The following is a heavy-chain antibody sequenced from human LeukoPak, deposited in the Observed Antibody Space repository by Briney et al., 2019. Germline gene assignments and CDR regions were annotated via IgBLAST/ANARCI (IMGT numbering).Heavy chain of an antibody. CDR1: GFPFSTYA. V-gene: IGHV3-23*01. CDR2: ITGSGGFT. Sequence: GGSLRLSCAASGFPFSTYAMNWVRQAPGKGLEWVSVITGSGGFTQYADSVKGRFTISRDNSKNTVYLQMNSLRAEDTAVYYCASRWFSREYYYYGMDVWGQGTTVTVSS. D-gene: IGHD4-23*01. CDR3: ASRWFSREYYYYGMDV. J-gene: IGHJ6*02.